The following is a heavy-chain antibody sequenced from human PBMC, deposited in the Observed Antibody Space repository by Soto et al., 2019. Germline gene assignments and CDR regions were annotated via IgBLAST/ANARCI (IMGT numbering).Heavy chain of an antibody. CDR2: ISGTAGRT. J-gene: IGHJ3*02. Sequence: GGSLRVSCAASGFTFTKNAMTWVRQAPGKGLEWLSGISGTAGRTYYADSVKGRFTISRDTSKNTVYLQMNSLRAEDTAIYYCGGRTVTSSWTVDISGQVTMVTVSS. CDR3: GGRTVTSSWTVDI. V-gene: IGHV3-23*01. D-gene: IGHD4-4*01. CDR1: GFTFTKNA.